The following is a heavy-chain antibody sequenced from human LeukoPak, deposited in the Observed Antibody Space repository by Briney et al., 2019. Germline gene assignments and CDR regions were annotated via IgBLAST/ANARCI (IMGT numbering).Heavy chain of an antibody. Sequence: GGSLRLSCAASGFTFSSYGMNWVRQAPGKGLEWVSAISGSGTRTYYADSVKGRFTISRDSSKNTLYLQMNSLRAEDTAVYYCAKEIRDRGPFGYWGQGTLVTVSS. J-gene: IGHJ4*02. CDR2: ISGSGTRT. V-gene: IGHV3-23*01. CDR1: GFTFSSYG. CDR3: AKEIRDRGPFGY.